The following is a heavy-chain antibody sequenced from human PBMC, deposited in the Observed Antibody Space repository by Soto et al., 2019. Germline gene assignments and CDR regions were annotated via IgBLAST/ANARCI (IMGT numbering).Heavy chain of an antibody. V-gene: IGHV3-74*03. Sequence: EVQLVESGGGLVQPGGSLRLSCAASGFTFSSYWVHWVRQAPGKGLVWVSRINSDGSSTTYADSVKGRFTISRDNAKNTLYLQMNSLRAEDTAVYYCARVETCSSTSCYSVFDYWGQGTLVTVSS. CDR2: INSDGSST. CDR3: ARVETCSSTSCYSVFDY. D-gene: IGHD2-2*01. J-gene: IGHJ4*02. CDR1: GFTFSSYW.